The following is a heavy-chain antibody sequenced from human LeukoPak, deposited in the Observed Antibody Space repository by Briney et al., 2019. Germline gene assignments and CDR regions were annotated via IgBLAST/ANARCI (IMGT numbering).Heavy chain of an antibody. CDR1: GFTFSSYG. CDR2: IWYDGSNK. CDR3: ARVVLYDSQPDGFDP. V-gene: IGHV3-33*01. Sequence: TGGSLRLSCAASGFTFSSYGMHWVRQAPGKGLEWVAVIWYDGSNKYYADSVKGRFTISRDNSKNTLYLQMNSLRAEDTAVYYCARVVLYDSQPDGFDPWGQGTLVTVSS. J-gene: IGHJ5*02. D-gene: IGHD3-3*01.